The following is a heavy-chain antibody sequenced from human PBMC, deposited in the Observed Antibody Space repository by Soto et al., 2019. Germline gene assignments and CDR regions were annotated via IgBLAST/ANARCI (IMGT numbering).Heavy chain of an antibody. CDR3: AKDWGVTMVRGVIDN. Sequence: QVQLVESGGGVVQPGRSLRLSCAASGFTFSTYGMHWVRQAPGKGLEWVAVISSDGSNKYYADSVKGRFTISRDNSKNTLYLQMNSLGTDDTAVYYCAKDWGVTMVRGVIDNWDQGTLVTVSS. D-gene: IGHD3-10*01. J-gene: IGHJ4*02. CDR2: ISSDGSNK. CDR1: GFTFSTYG. V-gene: IGHV3-30*18.